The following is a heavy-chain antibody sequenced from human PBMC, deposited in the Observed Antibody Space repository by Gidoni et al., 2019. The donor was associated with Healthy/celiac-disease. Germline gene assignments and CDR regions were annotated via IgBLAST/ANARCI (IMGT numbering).Heavy chain of an antibody. CDR1: GFTFSSYS. CDR3: ARDSPYGSGSYYTDY. D-gene: IGHD3-10*01. V-gene: IGHV3-21*01. CDR2: ISSSSSYI. Sequence: EVQLVESGGGLVKPGGSLRLSCAASGFTFSSYSMNWGRQAPGKGLEWVSSISSSSSYIYYADSVKGRFTISRDNAKNSLYLQMNSLRAEDTAVYYCARDSPYGSGSYYTDYWGQGTLVTVSS. J-gene: IGHJ4*02.